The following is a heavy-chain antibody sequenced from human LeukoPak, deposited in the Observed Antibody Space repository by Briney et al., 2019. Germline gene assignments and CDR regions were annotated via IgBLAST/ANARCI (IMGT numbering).Heavy chain of an antibody. V-gene: IGHV3-48*02. Sequence: GGSLRLSCAASGFTFSSYSMNWVRQAPGKGLEWVSYISSSSSTIYYADSVKGRFTISRDNAKNSLFLQMNGLRDEDTAVYYCARSDSTTCFDYWGQGTLVTVSS. CDR2: ISSSSSTI. CDR3: ARSDSTTCFDY. D-gene: IGHD2-2*01. CDR1: GFTFSSYS. J-gene: IGHJ4*02.